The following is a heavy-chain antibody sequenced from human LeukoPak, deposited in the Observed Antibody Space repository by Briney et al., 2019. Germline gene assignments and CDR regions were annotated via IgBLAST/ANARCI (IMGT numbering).Heavy chain of an antibody. CDR3: AREGSAWLHYYYGMDV. V-gene: IGHV1-8*01. Sequence: ASVKVSCKASGYTFTSYDINWVRQATGQGLEWMGWMNPNSGNTGYAQKFQGRVTMTRNTSISTAYMELSSLRSEDTAVYYCAREGSAWLHYYYGMDVWGQGTTVTVSS. CDR1: GYTFTSYD. D-gene: IGHD5-12*01. CDR2: MNPNSGNT. J-gene: IGHJ6*02.